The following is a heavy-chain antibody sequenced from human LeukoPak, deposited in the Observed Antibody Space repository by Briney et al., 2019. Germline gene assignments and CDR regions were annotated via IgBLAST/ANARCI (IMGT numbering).Heavy chain of an antibody. Sequence: GASVKVSCKASGYTFTGYYIHWVRQAPGQGLEWMGRINPNSGDTNYAQKFQGRVTMTRDTSISTAYMELSRLRFDDTAVYYCARDYCSSTSCLFDYWGQGTLVTVSS. J-gene: IGHJ4*02. D-gene: IGHD2-2*01. CDR2: INPNSGDT. CDR1: GYTFTGYY. V-gene: IGHV1-2*06. CDR3: ARDYCSSTSCLFDY.